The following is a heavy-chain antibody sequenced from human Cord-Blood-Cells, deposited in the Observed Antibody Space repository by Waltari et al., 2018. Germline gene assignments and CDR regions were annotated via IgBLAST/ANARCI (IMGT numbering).Heavy chain of an antibody. CDR1: GGSSSGYY. Sequence: QVQLQQWGAGLLKPSETLSLPCAVYGGSSSGYYWSWIRQPPGKGLEWVGEINHSGSTNYNPSLKSRVTISVDTSKNQFSLKLSSVTAADTAVYYCARGLTWPLTRGRATKYWYFDLWGRGTLVTVSS. CDR2: INHSGST. CDR3: ARGLTWPLTRGRATKYWYFDL. V-gene: IGHV4-34*01. D-gene: IGHD4-17*01. J-gene: IGHJ2*01.